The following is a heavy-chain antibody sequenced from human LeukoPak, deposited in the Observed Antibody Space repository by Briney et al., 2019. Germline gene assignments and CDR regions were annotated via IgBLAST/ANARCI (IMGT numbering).Heavy chain of an antibody. Sequence: PGGSLRLSCAASGFTFSNYRMNWVRQAPGKGLEWVSSISSSSIYIYYADSLKGRFTISRDNAKNSLYLQMNSLRAEDTAVYYCARGRKYTSGYRVTELGSGYSDYWGQGTLVTVSS. V-gene: IGHV3-21*01. J-gene: IGHJ4*02. CDR1: GFTFSNYR. D-gene: IGHD5-18*01. CDR3: ARGRKYTSGYRVTELGSGYSDY. CDR2: ISSSSIYI.